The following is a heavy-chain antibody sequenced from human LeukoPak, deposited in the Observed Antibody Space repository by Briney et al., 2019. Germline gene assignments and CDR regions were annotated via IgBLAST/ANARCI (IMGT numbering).Heavy chain of an antibody. V-gene: IGHV1-2*02. CDR3: SRDSGYCSGGSCWYFDF. CDR1: GYTFTGYY. Sequence: ASVKVSCKASGYTFTGYYMHWVRQAPGQGLEWMGWINPNSGGTNYEQKFQGRVNMTREMSIRTAYMELSRLGSDDTAVYYCSRDSGYCSGGSCWYFDFWGQGTLVTVSA. CDR2: INPNSGGT. J-gene: IGHJ4*02. D-gene: IGHD2-15*01.